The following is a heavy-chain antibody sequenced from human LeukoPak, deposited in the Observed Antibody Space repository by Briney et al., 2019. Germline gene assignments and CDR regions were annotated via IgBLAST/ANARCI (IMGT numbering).Heavy chain of an antibody. V-gene: IGHV3-23*01. CDR2: ISGSGGST. CDR3: AKGRAWSYYDFWSGPYYFDY. J-gene: IGHJ4*02. CDR1: GFTFSSYA. D-gene: IGHD3-3*01. Sequence: GGSLRLSCAASGFTFSSYAMSWVRQAPGKGLEWVSAISGSGGSTYYADSVKGRFTISRDNSKNTLYLQMNSLRAEDTAVYYCAKGRAWSYYDFWSGPYYFDYWGQGTLVTVSS.